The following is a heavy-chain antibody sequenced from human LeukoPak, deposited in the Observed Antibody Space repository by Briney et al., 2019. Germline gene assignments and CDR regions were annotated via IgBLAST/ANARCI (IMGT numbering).Heavy chain of an antibody. V-gene: IGHV1-69*05. CDR1: GGTFSSYA. CDR2: IIPIFGTA. CDR3: ARGVQTGDWLFDY. J-gene: IGHJ4*02. Sequence: GASVKVSCKASGGTFSSYAISWVRQAPGQGLEWMGGIIPIFGTANYAQKFQGRVTITTDESTSTAYMELSSLRSEDTAVYYCARGVQTGDWLFDYWGQGTLVTVSS. D-gene: IGHD7-27*01.